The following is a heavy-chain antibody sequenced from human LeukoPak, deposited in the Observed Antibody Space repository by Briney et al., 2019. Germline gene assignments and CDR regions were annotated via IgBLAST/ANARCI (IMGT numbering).Heavy chain of an antibody. CDR2: FYYGGST. CDR3: ARHYIQLRFFDS. V-gene: IGHV4-39*01. CDR1: GASISSTDYY. Sequence: SETLSLTCTVSGASISSTDYYWGWIRQPPGKALEWIGSFYYGGSTYYSPSLESRVAISVDTSTNQFFLKLSSVTAADTAVYYCARHYIQLRFFDSWGQGTLVTVSS. D-gene: IGHD4-17*01. J-gene: IGHJ4*02.